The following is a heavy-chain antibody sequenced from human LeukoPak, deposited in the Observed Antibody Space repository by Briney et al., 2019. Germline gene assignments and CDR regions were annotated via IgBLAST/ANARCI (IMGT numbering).Heavy chain of an antibody. V-gene: IGHV4-34*01. Sequence: SETLSLTCAVSGGSFSGYYWSWIRQPPGKGLEWIGEINHSGSTNYNPSLKSRVTISVDTSRNQFSLKLSSVTAADTAVYYCARYRGSGTDWFDPWGQGTLVTVSS. CDR3: ARYRGSGTDWFDP. D-gene: IGHD3-10*01. CDR1: GGSFSGYY. CDR2: INHSGST. J-gene: IGHJ5*02.